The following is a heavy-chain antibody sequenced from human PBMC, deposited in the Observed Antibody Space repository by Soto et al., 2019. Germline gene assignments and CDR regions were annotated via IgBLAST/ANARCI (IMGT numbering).Heavy chain of an antibody. CDR3: ARKLGPTDYCFVMDV. V-gene: IGHV3-23*01. J-gene: IGHJ6*02. Sequence: GGSLRLSCAASGFTFSSYAMSWVRQAPGKGLEWVSAISGSGGSTYYADSVKGRFTISRDNAKNTLYLQMNSLRAEDTAVYYCARKLGPTDYCFVMDVWGQGTTVTVSS. CDR2: ISGSGGST. CDR1: GFTFSSYA. D-gene: IGHD7-27*01.